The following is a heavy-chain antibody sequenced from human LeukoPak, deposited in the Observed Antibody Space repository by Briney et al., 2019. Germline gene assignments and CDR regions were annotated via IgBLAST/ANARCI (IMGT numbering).Heavy chain of an antibody. CDR3: ARYPVRIYPFVGYGMDV. CDR2: IYYSGST. D-gene: IGHD3-10*01. CDR1: GGSISSSSYY. Sequence: TASETLSLTCTVSGGSISSSSYYWGWIRQPPGKGLEWIGSIYYSGSTYYNPSLKSRVTISVDTSKNQFSLKLSSVTAADTAVYYCARYPVRIYPFVGYGMDVWGQGTTVTVSS. J-gene: IGHJ6*02. V-gene: IGHV4-39*01.